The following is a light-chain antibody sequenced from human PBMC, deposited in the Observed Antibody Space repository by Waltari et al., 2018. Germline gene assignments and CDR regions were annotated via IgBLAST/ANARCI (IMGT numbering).Light chain of an antibody. CDR3: AAWDDSLSGWV. Sequence: QSVLTQPPSASGTPGQRVTISFSGSSSTIGSNYVYWYQPLPGTAPKHLIYENTPRPSGFPDRVAGSKSGTSASLAISGLRSEDEADYYCAAWDDSLSGWVFGGGTKLTVL. CDR1: SSTIGSNY. V-gene: IGLV1-47*01. CDR2: ENT. J-gene: IGLJ3*02.